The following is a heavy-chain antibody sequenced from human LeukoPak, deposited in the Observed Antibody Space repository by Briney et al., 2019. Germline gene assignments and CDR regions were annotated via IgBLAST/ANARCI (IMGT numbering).Heavy chain of an antibody. CDR1: GYTFTGYY. CDR2: INPNSGGT. CDR3: ARQEYSSSWPNWFDP. Sequence: GASVKVSCKASGYTFTGYYIHWVRQAPGQGLEWVGWINPNSGGTNYAQKFQGRVTMTRDTSISTAYMELSRLRSDDTAVYYCARQEYSSSWPNWFDPWGQGTLVTVSS. D-gene: IGHD6-13*01. V-gene: IGHV1-2*02. J-gene: IGHJ5*02.